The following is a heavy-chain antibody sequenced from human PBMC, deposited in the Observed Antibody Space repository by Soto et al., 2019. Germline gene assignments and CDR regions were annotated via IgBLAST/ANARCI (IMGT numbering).Heavy chain of an antibody. V-gene: IGHV4-38-2*01. J-gene: IGHJ5*02. Sequence: SETLSLACAVSGDSIIGIYHWAWIRQSPGRCLEWIASIYHTGTTYYTPSLESRVTISVDTSKNQFSLRLSSVNAADSAVYYCASEPIAVAGQFDPWGQGTLVTVSS. CDR1: GDSIIGIYH. D-gene: IGHD6-19*01. CDR3: ASEPIAVAGQFDP. CDR2: IYHTGTT.